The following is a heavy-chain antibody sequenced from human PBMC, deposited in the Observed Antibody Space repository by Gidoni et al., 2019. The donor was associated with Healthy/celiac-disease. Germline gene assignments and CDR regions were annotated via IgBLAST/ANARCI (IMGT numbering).Heavy chain of an antibody. CDR1: GFTFSSYA. D-gene: IGHD4-17*01. J-gene: IGHJ4*02. CDR2: IRGSGGST. V-gene: IGHV3-23*01. Sequence: EVQLLESGGGLVQPGGSLRLSCAASGFTFSSYAMSWVRRAPGKGLEWVSAIRGSGGSTYYADSVKGRFTISRDNSKNTLYLQMNSLRAEDTAVYYGAKAPSVTTLAYFDYWGQGTLVTVSS. CDR3: AKAPSVTTLAYFDY.